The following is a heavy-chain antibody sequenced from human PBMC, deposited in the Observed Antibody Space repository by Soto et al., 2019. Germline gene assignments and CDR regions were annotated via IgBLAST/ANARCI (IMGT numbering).Heavy chain of an antibody. J-gene: IGHJ6*02. V-gene: IGHV4-30-4*01. CDR1: GGSISSGDYY. D-gene: IGHD5-18*01. CDR3: ARDLFPAMVGGYYGMDV. CDR2: IYYSGST. Sequence: QVQLQESGPGLVKPSQTLSLTCTVSGGSISSGDYYWSWIRQPPGKGLEWIGYIYYSGSTYYNPSLKSRVTISVDTSKNQFSLKLRSVTAADTAVYYCARDLFPAMVGGYYGMDVWGQGTTVTVSS.